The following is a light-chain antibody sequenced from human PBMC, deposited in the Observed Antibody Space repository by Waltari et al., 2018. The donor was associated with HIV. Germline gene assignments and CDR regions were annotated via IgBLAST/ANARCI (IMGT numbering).Light chain of an antibody. V-gene: IGLV2-11*01. CDR3: CSYAGSYTWV. CDR2: DVS. J-gene: IGLJ3*02. CDR1: SSDVGAYNY. Sequence: QSALTQPRSVSGSPGQSVTISCTGTSSDVGAYNYVSWYQQPPGKVPKSMIYDVSKRPSGVPDRFSGSKSGNTASLTISGLQAEDEADYYCCSYAGSYTWVFGGGTKLTVL.